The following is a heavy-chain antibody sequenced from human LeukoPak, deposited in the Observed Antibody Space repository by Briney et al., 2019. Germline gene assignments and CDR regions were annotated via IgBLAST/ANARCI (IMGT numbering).Heavy chain of an antibody. V-gene: IGHV4-59*01. CDR3: ARGYSSNWNWFDP. CDR2: IYSSGST. D-gene: IGHD6-13*01. J-gene: IGHJ5*02. CDR1: GGSISSYY. Sequence: PSETLSLTCTVSGGSISSYYWTWVRQPPGKGLEWIGYIYSSGSTKYNPSLKSRVTISLDTSKNQFSLRLSSVTAADTAVYYCARGYSSNWNWFDPWGQGTLVTVS.